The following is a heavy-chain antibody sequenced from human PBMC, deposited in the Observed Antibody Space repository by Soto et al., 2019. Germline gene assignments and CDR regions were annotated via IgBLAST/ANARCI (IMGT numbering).Heavy chain of an antibody. Sequence: QVQLQESGPGLVKPSQTLSLTCTVSGVSISSGGYYWNWIRQHPGKGMERIGYIYYSGSTYYNPSLRSRVTMSIDTDKNQFSLKLSSVTAADRAVYYCARSVFPWGQATLDTLSS. CDR1: GVSISSGGYY. V-gene: IGHV4-31*03. CDR3: ARSVFP. CDR2: IYYSGST. J-gene: IGHJ5*02.